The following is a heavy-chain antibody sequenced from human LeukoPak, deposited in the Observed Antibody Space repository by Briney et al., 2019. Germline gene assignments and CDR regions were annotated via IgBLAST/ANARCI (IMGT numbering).Heavy chain of an antibody. CDR3: ARDAEYSSSLTE. CDR1: GFTFSSYS. J-gene: IGHJ4*02. CDR2: ISSSSSYI. Sequence: GFLRLSCAASGFTFSSYSMNWVRQAPGKGLEWVSSISSSSSYIYYADSVKGRFTISRDNAKNSLYLQMNSLRAEDTAVYYCARDAEYSSSLTEWGQGTLVTVSS. D-gene: IGHD6-6*01. V-gene: IGHV3-21*01.